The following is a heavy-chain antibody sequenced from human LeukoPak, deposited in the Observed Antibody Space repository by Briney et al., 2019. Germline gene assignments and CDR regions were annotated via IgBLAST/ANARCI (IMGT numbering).Heavy chain of an antibody. D-gene: IGHD3-9*01. CDR1: GFIFSDFH. J-gene: IGHJ4*02. V-gene: IGHV3-23*01. Sequence: HSGGSLRLSCVASGFIFSDFHMSWVRQAPGKGLEWVSDISSSGTTYYADSLMGRFTISRDNSKNTLFLQINNVRADDTALYYCARILTGFYDFWGQGTLVTVSS. CDR3: ARILTGFYDF. CDR2: ISSSGTT.